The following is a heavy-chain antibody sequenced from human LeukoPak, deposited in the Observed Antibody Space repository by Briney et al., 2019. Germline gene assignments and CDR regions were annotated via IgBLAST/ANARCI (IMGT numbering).Heavy chain of an antibody. CDR2: IIPILGTA. D-gene: IGHD5-18*01. CDR3: AETLDTAMVESFDY. CDR1: GGTFSSYA. J-gene: IGHJ4*02. Sequence: GSSVKVSCKASGGTFSSYAISWVRQAPGQGLEWMGGIIPILGTANYAQKFQGRVTITADESTSTAYMELSSLRSEDTAVYYCAETLDTAMVESFDYWGQGTLVTVSS. V-gene: IGHV1-69*01.